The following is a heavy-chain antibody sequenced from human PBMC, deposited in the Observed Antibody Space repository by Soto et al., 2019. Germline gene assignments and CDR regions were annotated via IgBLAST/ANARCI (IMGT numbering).Heavy chain of an antibody. CDR3: ARASSTSSTDDWYSDL. J-gene: IGHJ2*01. CDR2: IIPIFGTA. CDR1: GGTFSSYA. D-gene: IGHD6-13*01. V-gene: IGHV1-69*12. Sequence: QVQLVQSGAEVKKPGSSVKVSCKASGGTFSSYAISWVRQAPGQGLEWMGGIIPIFGTANYAQKFQGRVTITADESTSTAYMELSSLRSEDTAVYYCARASSTSSTDDWYSDLWGRGTLVTVSS.